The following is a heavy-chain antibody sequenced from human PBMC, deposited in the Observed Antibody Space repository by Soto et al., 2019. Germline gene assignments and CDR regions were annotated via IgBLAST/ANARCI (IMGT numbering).Heavy chain of an antibody. CDR3: VPGSSGTRGEDS. D-gene: IGHD1-1*01. Sequence: EVQLLESGGGLVQPGGSLRLSCAASGITLSNHAMTWVRQAPGKGLEWVSTISENGGVTFYADSVKGRFAISRDNSRNTLYLQMNNLRAEDTALYYCVPGSSGTRGEDSWGPGALVTVSS. CDR2: ISENGGVT. V-gene: IGHV3-23*01. CDR1: GITLSNHA. J-gene: IGHJ4*02.